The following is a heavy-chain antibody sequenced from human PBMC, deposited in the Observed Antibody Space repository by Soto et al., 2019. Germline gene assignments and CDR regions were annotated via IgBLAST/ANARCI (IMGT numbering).Heavy chain of an antibody. D-gene: IGHD6-13*01. V-gene: IGHV1-18*03. CDR2: ISGYSCDT. Sequence: QVLLVQSGPEVKNPGASLNISCKTSGYTFFGYDMSGVRQAPGQGLAWMGWISGYSCDTQHAQKFKGRVTLTRDISTSTVYMELRSLTSDDVATYYCARHRGPTTAENWFDPWGQGTLVIVSS. CDR1: GYTFFGYD. CDR3: ARHRGPTTAENWFDP. J-gene: IGHJ5*02.